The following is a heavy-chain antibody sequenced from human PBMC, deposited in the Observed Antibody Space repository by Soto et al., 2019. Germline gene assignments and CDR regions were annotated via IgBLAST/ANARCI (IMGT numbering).Heavy chain of an antibody. CDR2: INAGNGNT. J-gene: IGHJ4*02. Sequence: ASVKVSCKASGYTFTSYAMHWVRQAPGQRLEWMGWINAGNGNTKYSQKFQGRVTITRDTSASTAYMELSSLRSEDTAVYYCAREARASIAAAGQFGFDYWGQGTLVSVSS. D-gene: IGHD6-13*01. CDR1: GYTFTSYA. CDR3: AREARASIAAAGQFGFDY. V-gene: IGHV1-3*01.